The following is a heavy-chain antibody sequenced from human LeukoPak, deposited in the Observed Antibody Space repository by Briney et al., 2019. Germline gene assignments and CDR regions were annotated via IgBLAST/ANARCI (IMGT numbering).Heavy chain of an antibody. D-gene: IGHD3-10*01. CDR1: GFTFSSYS. CDR3: ARGLLLWFGEPTPYYFDY. J-gene: IGHJ4*02. Sequence: GGSLRLSCAASGFTFSSYSMNWVRQAPGKGLEWVSSISSSSSYKYYADSVKGRFTIARDNAKNSLYLQMNSLRAEDTAVYYCARGLLLWFGEPTPYYFDYWGQGTLVTVSS. CDR2: ISSSSSYK. V-gene: IGHV3-21*01.